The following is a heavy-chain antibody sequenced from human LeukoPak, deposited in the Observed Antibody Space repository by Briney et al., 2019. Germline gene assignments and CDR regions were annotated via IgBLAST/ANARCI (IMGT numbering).Heavy chain of an antibody. J-gene: IGHJ6*02. CDR1: GGSISSSSYY. V-gene: IGHV4-39*02. CDR3: AREGRSSWKNSYYYYGMDV. D-gene: IGHD6-13*01. Sequence: SETLSLTCTVSGGSISSSSYYWGWIRQPPGKGLEWIGSIYYSGSTYYNPSLKSRVTISVDTSKNQFSLKLSSVTAADTAVYYCAREGRSSWKNSYYYYGMDVWGQGTTVTVSS. CDR2: IYYSGST.